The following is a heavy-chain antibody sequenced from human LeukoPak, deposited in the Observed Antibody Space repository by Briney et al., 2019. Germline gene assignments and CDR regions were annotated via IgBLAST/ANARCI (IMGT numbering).Heavy chain of an antibody. CDR2: IRNDGGSR. V-gene: IGHV3-30*02. CDR3: AKDFWSTYDAY. CDR1: GFTFSDFG. Sequence: GGSLRLSCEASGFTFSDFGMHWVRQAPGKGLEWVAYIRNDGGSRMYADSVKGRFTISRDDSKNTLSLQMNSLRAEDTALYYCAKDFWSTYDAYWGQGTVVTVSS. J-gene: IGHJ4*02. D-gene: IGHD3-3*01.